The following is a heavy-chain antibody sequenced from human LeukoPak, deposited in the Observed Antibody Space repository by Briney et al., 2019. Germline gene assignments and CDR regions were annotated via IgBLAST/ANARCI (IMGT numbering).Heavy chain of an antibody. CDR2: INPNNGDT. Sequence: ASVKVSCKASGYTFTGHYMHWVRQAPGQGLEWMGWINPNNGDTYYAQKFQGRVTMTRDTSISTAYMELSRLTFDDTAVYYCGTVHGNSWTSVRYWGQGTLVTVSS. D-gene: IGHD6-13*01. V-gene: IGHV1-2*02. CDR1: GYTFTGHY. CDR3: GTVHGNSWTSVRY. J-gene: IGHJ4*02.